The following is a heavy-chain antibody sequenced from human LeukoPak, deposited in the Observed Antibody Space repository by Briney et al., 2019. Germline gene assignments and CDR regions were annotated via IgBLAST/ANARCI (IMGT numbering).Heavy chain of an antibody. CDR3: ARVGGCISTSCYVGYYMDV. J-gene: IGHJ6*03. CDR1: GGSISSGDYY. Sequence: SQTLSLTCTVSGGSISSGDYYWSWIRQPPGKGLEWIGYIYYSGSTYYNPSLKSRVTISVDTSKNQFSLKLSSVTAADTAVYYCARVGGCISTSCYVGYYMDVWGKGTTVTVSS. CDR2: IYYSGST. D-gene: IGHD2-2*01. V-gene: IGHV4-30-4*08.